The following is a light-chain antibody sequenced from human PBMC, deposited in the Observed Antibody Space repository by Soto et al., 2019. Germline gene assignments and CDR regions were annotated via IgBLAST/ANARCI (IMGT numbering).Light chain of an antibody. J-gene: IGKJ2*01. CDR2: GAS. CDR1: QSVSSN. Sequence: EILMTQSPATLSVSPGERATLSCRASQSVSSNLAWYQQKPGQAPRLLIYGASTRATGIPARFSGSGSGTEFTLTISSLQSEDCAVYYCQQYNNWPPMYTFGQGTKLEIK. CDR3: QQYNNWPPMYT. V-gene: IGKV3-15*01.